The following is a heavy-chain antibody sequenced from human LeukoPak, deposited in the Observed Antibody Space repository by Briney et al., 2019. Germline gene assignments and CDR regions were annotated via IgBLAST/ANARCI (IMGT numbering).Heavy chain of an antibody. CDR2: IWYDGSNK. CDR3: AKEKTTFGVAPGLDV. V-gene: IGHV3-33*06. D-gene: IGHD3-3*01. Sequence: GGSLRLSCAASGFTFSSYGMDWVRQAPGKGLEGVAVIWYDGSNKYYADSVKGRFTISRDNSKNTLYLQMNSLRAEDTAVYYCAKEKTTFGVAPGLDVWGKGTTVTVSS. CDR1: GFTFSSYG. J-gene: IGHJ6*04.